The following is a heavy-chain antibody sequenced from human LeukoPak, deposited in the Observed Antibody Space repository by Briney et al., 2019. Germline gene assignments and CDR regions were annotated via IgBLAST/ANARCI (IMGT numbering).Heavy chain of an antibody. CDR2: LYYSVTT. CDR1: GGSISSTSYY. D-gene: IGHD2-21*01. Sequence: TSETLSLTCTVSGGSISSTSYYWDWIRQPPGKGLEWIGSLYYSVTTYYNPSLKSRVTISVDTSKNQFSLKLSSVTAADTAVYYCARSALAYCGGDCYRNWFDPWGQGTLVTVSS. J-gene: IGHJ5*02. CDR3: ARSALAYCGGDCYRNWFDP. V-gene: IGHV4-39*07.